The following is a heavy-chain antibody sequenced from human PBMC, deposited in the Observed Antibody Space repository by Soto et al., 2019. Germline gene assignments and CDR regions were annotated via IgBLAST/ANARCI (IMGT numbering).Heavy chain of an antibody. D-gene: IGHD1-1*01. V-gene: IGHV3-23*01. CDR3: AKDGTTGGQHYYGMDV. Sequence: PGGSLRLSCEASGFTFSDYVMNWVRQGPGRGLEWISTIGRGDDKYYADSVKRRFTISRDTSKNTLCLQMSSLRAEDTALYLCAKDGTTGGQHYYGMDVWGQGTTVTVSS. CDR1: GFTFSDYV. J-gene: IGHJ6*02. CDR2: IGRGDDK.